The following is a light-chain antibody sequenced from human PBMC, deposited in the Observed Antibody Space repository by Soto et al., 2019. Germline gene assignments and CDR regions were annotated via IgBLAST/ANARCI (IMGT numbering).Light chain of an antibody. V-gene: IGKV3-20*01. CDR2: CAS. J-gene: IGKJ1*01. Sequence: ELVLTQSPGTLSLSPGERATLSCRASQSVSIYLAWYQQKPCQAPSLLIYCASNRATGIPDRFSGSGSGTDFTLTISRLEPEEFAVYDCQQYGSSGTFGQGTKVEIK. CDR1: QSVSIY. CDR3: QQYGSSGT.